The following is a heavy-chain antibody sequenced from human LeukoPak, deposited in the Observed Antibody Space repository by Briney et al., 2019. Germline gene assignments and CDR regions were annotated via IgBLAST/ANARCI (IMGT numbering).Heavy chain of an antibody. J-gene: IGHJ6*02. CDR1: GFTFSSYS. D-gene: IGHD6-6*01. CDR3: ARDGPEYSSSSVDLGYYYGMDV. Sequence: PGGSLRLSCAASGFTFSSYSMNWVRQAPGKGLEWVSSISSSSSYIYYADSVKGRFTISRDNAKNSLYLQMNSLRAEDTAVYYCARDGPEYSSSSVDLGYYYGMDVWGQGTTVTVSS. CDR2: ISSSSSYI. V-gene: IGHV3-21*01.